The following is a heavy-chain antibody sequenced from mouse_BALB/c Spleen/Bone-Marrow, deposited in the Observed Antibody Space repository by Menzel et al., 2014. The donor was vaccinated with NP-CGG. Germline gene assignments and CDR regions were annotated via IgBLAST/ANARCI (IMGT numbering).Heavy chain of an antibody. Sequence: QVQLKQSGAELAKPGASVKMSCKASGYTFTDYWMHWVKQRPGQGLEWIGYINPSTGYPEYNRKFKDKATLTADKSSSTAYRQPRGLTSEDAAGYYCARAKYGPGGGSCGGQGTTLTVSS. CDR3: ARAKYGPGGGSC. CDR1: GYTFTDYW. D-gene: IGHD2-10*02. J-gene: IGHJ2*01. V-gene: IGHV1-7*01. CDR2: INPSTGYP.